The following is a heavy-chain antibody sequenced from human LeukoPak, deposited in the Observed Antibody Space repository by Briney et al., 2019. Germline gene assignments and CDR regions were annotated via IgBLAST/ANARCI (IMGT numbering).Heavy chain of an antibody. D-gene: IGHD2-8*01. J-gene: IGHJ4*02. CDR1: GHSFTSYW. CDR2: IYPGDSDT. V-gene: IGHV5-51*01. CDR3: ARHLGYCTNGVCYSFDY. Sequence: KSGDSLKISCKGSGHSFTSYWIGWVRQMPGKGLEWMGIIYPGDSDTRYSPSFQGQVTISADKSISTAYLQWSSLKASDTAMYYCARHLGYCTNGVCYSFDYWGQGTLVTVSS.